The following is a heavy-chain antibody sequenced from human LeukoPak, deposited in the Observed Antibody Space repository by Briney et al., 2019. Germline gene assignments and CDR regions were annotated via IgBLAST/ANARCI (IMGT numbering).Heavy chain of an antibody. V-gene: IGHV3-21*01. D-gene: IGHD2/OR15-2a*01. CDR1: GFTFSSYS. J-gene: IGHJ4*02. Sequence: GGSLRLSCAASGFTFSSYSLNWVRQAPGKGLELVSSITSSGRYIYYADSVKGRFTISRDNSENSLYLQMDSLIAEDTAVYYFTRKGARWNFLVDYWGERARVAVSP. CDR3: TRKGARWNFLVDY. CDR2: ITSSGRYI.